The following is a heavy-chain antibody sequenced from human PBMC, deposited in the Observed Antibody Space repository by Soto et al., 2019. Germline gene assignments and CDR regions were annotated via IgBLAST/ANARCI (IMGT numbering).Heavy chain of an antibody. J-gene: IGHJ3*02. CDR2: ISVDNGST. CDR1: GYTFTSYY. V-gene: IGHV1-46*01. Sequence: APVKVSCKASGYTFTSYYMHWVRQAPGQGLEWMGWISVDNGSTSYAQKFQGRVTMTRDTSTSTVYMELRSLRSEDTAVYFCARDRAHGFDIWGQGTMVTVSS. CDR3: ARDRAHGFDI.